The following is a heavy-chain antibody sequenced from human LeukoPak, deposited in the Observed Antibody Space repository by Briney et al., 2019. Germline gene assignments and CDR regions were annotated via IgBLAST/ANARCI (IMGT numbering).Heavy chain of an antibody. V-gene: IGHV4-34*01. CDR3: ARAGSGYYSPFDY. CDR1: GFTFSSYA. Sequence: GSLRLSCVASGFTFSSYAMSWIRQPPGKGLEWIGEINHSGSTNYNPSLKSRVTISVDTSKNQFSLKLSSVTAADTAVYYCARAGSGYYSPFDYWGQGTLVTVSS. CDR2: INHSGST. J-gene: IGHJ4*02. D-gene: IGHD3-22*01.